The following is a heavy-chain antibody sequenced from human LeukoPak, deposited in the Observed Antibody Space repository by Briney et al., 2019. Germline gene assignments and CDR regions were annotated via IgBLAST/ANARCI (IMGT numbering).Heavy chain of an antibody. Sequence: GGSLRLSCAASGFTFSDYYMSWIRQAPGKGLEWVSYISSSDSTIYYADSVKGRFTISRDNAKDSLYLQMNSLRAEDTAVYYCAKDSAKKYDDYWGQGTLVTVSS. J-gene: IGHJ4*02. CDR1: GFTFSDYY. CDR2: ISSSDSTI. V-gene: IGHV3-11*01. D-gene: IGHD2/OR15-2a*01. CDR3: AKDSAKKYDDY.